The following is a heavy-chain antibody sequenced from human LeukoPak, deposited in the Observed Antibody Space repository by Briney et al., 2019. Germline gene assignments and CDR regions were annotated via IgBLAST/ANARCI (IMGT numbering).Heavy chain of an antibody. Sequence: GGSLRLSCTASGFTFSSYWMSWVRQAPGKGLEWVANIKQGGSEKYYVDSVKGRFTISRDNAKNSLYLQMNSLRAEDTAVYYCARDLRIAAAGNHYYYGMDVWGQGTTVTVSS. CDR3: ARDLRIAAAGNHYYYGMDV. CDR1: GFTFSSYW. CDR2: IKQGGSEK. V-gene: IGHV3-7*03. D-gene: IGHD6-13*01. J-gene: IGHJ6*02.